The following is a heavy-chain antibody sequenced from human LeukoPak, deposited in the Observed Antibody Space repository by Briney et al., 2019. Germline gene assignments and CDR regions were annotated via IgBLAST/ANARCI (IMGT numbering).Heavy chain of an antibody. J-gene: IGHJ4*02. D-gene: IGHD2-2*02. V-gene: IGHV3-30-3*01. CDR2: ISYDGSNK. Sequence: GGSLRLSCAASGFTFSSYAMHWVRQAPGKGLEWVAVISYDGSNKYYADSVKGRFTISRDNSKNTLYLQMNSLRAEDTAVYYCASRSIYEPSIGYWGQGTLVTVSS. CDR3: ASRSIYEPSIGY. CDR1: GFTFSSYA.